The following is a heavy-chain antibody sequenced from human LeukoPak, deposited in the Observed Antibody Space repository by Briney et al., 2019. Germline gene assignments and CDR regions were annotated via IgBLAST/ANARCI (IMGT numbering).Heavy chain of an antibody. J-gene: IGHJ5*02. D-gene: IGHD1-26*01. CDR2: IYYSGST. CDR3: ARHNRGGIVWSYNWFDP. CDR1: GGSISSSSYY. V-gene: IGHV4-39*01. Sequence: SPSEALSLTCTVSGGSISSSSYYWGWIRQPPGKGLEWIGSIYYSGSTYYNPSLKSRVTISVDTSKNQFSLKLSSVTAADTAVYYCARHNRGGIVWSYNWFDPWGQGTLVTVSS.